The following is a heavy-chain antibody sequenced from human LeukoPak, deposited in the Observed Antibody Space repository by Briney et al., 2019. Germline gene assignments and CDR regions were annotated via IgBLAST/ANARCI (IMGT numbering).Heavy chain of an antibody. CDR1: RGSISSYY. D-gene: IGHD3-22*01. J-gene: IGHJ4*02. Sequence: SETLSLTCTVSRGSISSYYWNWIRQAPGKGLEWIGSIFHSGSTYYNPSLKTRVTISVDTSKNQFSLKLSSVTAADTAVYYCARVKLYYYDSSGYPDCWGQGTLVTVSS. CDR2: IFHSGST. CDR3: ARVKLYYYDSSGYPDC. V-gene: IGHV4-38-2*02.